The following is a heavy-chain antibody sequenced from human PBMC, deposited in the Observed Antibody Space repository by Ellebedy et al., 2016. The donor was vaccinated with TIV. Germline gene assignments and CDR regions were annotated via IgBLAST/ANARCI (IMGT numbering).Heavy chain of an antibody. J-gene: IGHJ4*02. CDR3: ARGSEVRGWRNFDS. Sequence: GESLKISCAASGFTFSCCAMSWVRQAPGKGLEWVSVISNSGDTTYADSVKGRFTISRDNSKNTLYLQMNSLRAEDTAVYYCARGSEVRGWRNFDSWGQGTLVTVSS. V-gene: IGHV3-23*01. CDR1: GFTFSCCA. CDR2: ISNSGDTT. D-gene: IGHD6-19*01.